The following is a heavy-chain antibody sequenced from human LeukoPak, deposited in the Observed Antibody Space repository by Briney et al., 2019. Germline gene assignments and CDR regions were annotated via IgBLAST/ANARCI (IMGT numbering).Heavy chain of an antibody. CDR1: GGSISSSSYY. D-gene: IGHD2-21*02. V-gene: IGHV4-39*01. CDR3: ARLVVVTAMQIDY. Sequence: PSETLSLTCTVSGGSISSSSYYWGWIRQPPGKGLEWIGSIYYSGSTYYNPSLKSRVTISVNTSKTQFSLKLSSVTAADTAVYYCARLVVVTAMQIDYWGQGTLVTVSS. CDR2: IYYSGST. J-gene: IGHJ4*02.